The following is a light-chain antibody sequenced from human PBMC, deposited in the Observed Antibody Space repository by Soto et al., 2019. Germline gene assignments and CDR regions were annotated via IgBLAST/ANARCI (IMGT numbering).Light chain of an antibody. CDR3: HQCGNSWWT. CDR2: GAS. CDR1: QAVSSTY. Sequence: EVVLTQSPNTLSLSPGESATLSCRASQAVSSTYLVWYQQEPGLAPRLLIYGASSRAPGISDRFSGSGSGTDSTLTISRLEPEDFAVYYCHQCGNSWWTFGEGTKVDIK. V-gene: IGKV3-20*01. J-gene: IGKJ1*01.